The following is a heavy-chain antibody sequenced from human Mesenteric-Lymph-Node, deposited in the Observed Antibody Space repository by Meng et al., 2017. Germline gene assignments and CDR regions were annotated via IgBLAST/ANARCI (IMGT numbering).Heavy chain of an antibody. CDR1: GGTFSSYT. D-gene: IGHD2-2*01. J-gene: IGHJ5*02. Sequence: QDQLVQAGAEVKKPGSAVKVSCKASGGTFSSYTISWVRQAPGQGLEWMGWVSSFNGDTNYAPKFQGRVTMTTDRSTTTAYMELRSLTSEDTAVYYCAKTPTTSWVGGWFDPWGQGTLVTVSS. CDR2: VSSFNGDT. V-gene: IGHV1-69*02. CDR3: AKTPTTSWVGGWFDP.